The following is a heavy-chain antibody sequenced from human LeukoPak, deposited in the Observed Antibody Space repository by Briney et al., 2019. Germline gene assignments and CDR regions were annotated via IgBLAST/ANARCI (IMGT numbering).Heavy chain of an antibody. V-gene: IGHV3-33*01. J-gene: IGHJ4*02. CDR3: ARDRGSNDPIDY. CDR2: IWHNGSNK. Sequence: GGSLRLSCAASGFTFSKYGMHWVRQAPGKGLEWVAVIWHNGSNKYYADPVKGRFTTSRDNSKNTLYLQMNSLRAEDTAVYYCARDRGSNDPIDYWGQGTLVTVSS. CDR1: GFTFSKYG. D-gene: IGHD2-15*01.